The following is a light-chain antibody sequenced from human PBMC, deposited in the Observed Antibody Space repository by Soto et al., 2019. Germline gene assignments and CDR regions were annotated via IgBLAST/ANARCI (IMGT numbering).Light chain of an antibody. J-gene: IGKJ1*01. CDR1: QSVSSH. CDR3: QQYNKGPRT. Sequence: EIMMTQSPDALFVSLGEGATLSCRASQSVSSHLAWYQHKRGKXRMLVIYGASTRATGVPVRFSGSGSGTELTLTISSLKWEDFAVYYCQQYNKGPRTCGQRTK. V-gene: IGKV3-15*01. CDR2: GAS.